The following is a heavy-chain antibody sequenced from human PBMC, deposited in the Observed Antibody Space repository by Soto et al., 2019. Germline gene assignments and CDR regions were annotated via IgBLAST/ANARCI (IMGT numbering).Heavy chain of an antibody. CDR2: ISSSGDSA. CDR1: GFFFSTYA. V-gene: IGHV3-23*01. J-gene: IGHJ3*02. Sequence: EVQLLQTGGRLVQPGGSLSLSFAASGFFFSTYAMNWVRQAPGKGLEWVSAISSSGDSAYYVESVRGRFTISRDNSINTLYLQMRSLRPEDTAVYYCAHPRGYGVFDAVDIWGQGTMVTVSS. CDR3: AHPRGYGVFDAVDI. D-gene: IGHD4-17*01.